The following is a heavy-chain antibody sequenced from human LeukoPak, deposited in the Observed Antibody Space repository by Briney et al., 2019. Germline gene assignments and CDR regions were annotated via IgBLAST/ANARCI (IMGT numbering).Heavy chain of an antibody. V-gene: IGHV3-23*01. Sequence: GSLRLSCAASGFTFSTYAMSWVPQAPGKGLEWVSALSGGGTSTYYADSVKGRFTISRDTSKNTLYLQMNSLRAEDTAVYYCAKARASGDYDFWGQGTLVTVSS. D-gene: IGHD4-17*01. CDR3: AKARASGDYDF. CDR1: GFTFSTYA. CDR2: LSGGGTST. J-gene: IGHJ4*02.